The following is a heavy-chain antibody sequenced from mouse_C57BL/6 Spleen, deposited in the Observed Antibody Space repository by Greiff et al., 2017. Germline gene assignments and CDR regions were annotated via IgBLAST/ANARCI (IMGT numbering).Heavy chain of an antibody. Sequence: EADGGLVQPNGSLKLSCAASGFTFNTYAMHWVRQAPGMGLEWVARIRSKSSNYATYYADSVKYRFTIYRDDSQSRLSLQMNNLKTDDTAMYYCVREGDVYYGSPAWFAYWGQGTLVTVSA. CDR3: VREGDVYYGSPAWFAY. D-gene: IGHD1-1*01. V-gene: IGHV10-3*01. J-gene: IGHJ3*01. CDR1: GFTFNTYA. CDR2: IRSKSSNYAT.